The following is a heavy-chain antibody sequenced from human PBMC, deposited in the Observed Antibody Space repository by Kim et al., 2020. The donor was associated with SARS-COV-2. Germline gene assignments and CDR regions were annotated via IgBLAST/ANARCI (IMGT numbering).Heavy chain of an antibody. J-gene: IGHJ4*02. V-gene: IGHV4-31*01. CDR3: ARESGGDFDY. CDR2: GGT. Sequence: GGTYNNPSRKSLVTISVDTSKNQFSLKLSSVTAADTAVYYCARESGGDFDYWGQGTLVTVSS.